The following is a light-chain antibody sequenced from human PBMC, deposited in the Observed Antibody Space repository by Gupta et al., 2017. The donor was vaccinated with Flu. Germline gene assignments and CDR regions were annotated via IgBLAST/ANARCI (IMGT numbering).Light chain of an antibody. Sequence: QSVLAQPPSASATPGQRVTISCSGSSSNIGSNKVNWYQQVPGTAPKLLIYGNSQRPSGFPDRFSGSKSGTSASLAISGLQSEDEADYYCAAWDDSLNGHYVFGTGTKVTAL. CDR2: GNS. J-gene: IGLJ1*01. CDR3: AAWDDSLNGHYV. V-gene: IGLV1-44*01. CDR1: SSNIGSNK.